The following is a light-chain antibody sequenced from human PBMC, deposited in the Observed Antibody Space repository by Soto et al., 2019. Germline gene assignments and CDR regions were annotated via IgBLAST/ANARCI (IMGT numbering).Light chain of an antibody. CDR3: QQYYSFPPWT. Sequence: VIWMTQSPSLLSASTGDRVTISCRMSLSISSYLAWYQQKPGKAPELLIYAASTLQSGVPSRFSGSGSGTDFTLTISCLQSEDFATYYCQQYYSFPPWTFGQGTKVEIK. J-gene: IGKJ1*01. V-gene: IGKV1D-8*01. CDR1: LSISSY. CDR2: AAS.